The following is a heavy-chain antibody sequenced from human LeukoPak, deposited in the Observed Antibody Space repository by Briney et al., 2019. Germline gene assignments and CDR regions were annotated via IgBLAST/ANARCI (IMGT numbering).Heavy chain of an antibody. CDR2: ITTYSGNT. D-gene: IGHD1-1*01. J-gene: IGHJ5*02. V-gene: IGHV1-18*04. Sequence: ASVKVSCKASGYTFTSYGISWVRQAPGQGLEWMEWITTYSGNTNYAQRFQGRVTMTTDTSTSTAYMELRSLRSDDTAVYYCAIDRPSAVGTTARFDPWGQGTLVAVSS. CDR1: GYTFTSYG. CDR3: AIDRPSAVGTTARFDP.